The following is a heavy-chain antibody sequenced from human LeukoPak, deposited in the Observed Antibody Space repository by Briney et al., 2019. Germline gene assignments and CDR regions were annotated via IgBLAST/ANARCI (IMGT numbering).Heavy chain of an antibody. Sequence: GGSLRLSCAASGFTFSSYTMNWVRQAPGKGLEWVSSISSGSTYIYYADSMKGRFTISRDNAKKSLYLQMNSLRAEDTALYYCAKGGIHRGYYYYYMDVWGKGTTVTISS. V-gene: IGHV3-21*04. CDR2: ISSGSTYI. J-gene: IGHJ6*03. CDR1: GFTFSSYT. CDR3: AKGGIHRGYYYYYMDV. D-gene: IGHD6-13*01.